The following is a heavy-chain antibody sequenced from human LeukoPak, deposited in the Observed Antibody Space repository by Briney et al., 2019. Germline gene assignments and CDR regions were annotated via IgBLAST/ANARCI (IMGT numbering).Heavy chain of an antibody. CDR3: ARGPGSSGGAYVGDY. D-gene: IGHD3-22*01. CDR2: IDGGGNNR. Sequence: GGSLRLSCAASGFTFSNYWMHWVRQVPGKGLVWVSRIDGGGNNRNYADSVKGRFSISRDNVKSTLYLQMNSLRAEDTAVYYCARGPGSSGGAYVGDYWGHGTLVTVSS. CDR1: GFTFSNYW. V-gene: IGHV3-74*01. J-gene: IGHJ4*01.